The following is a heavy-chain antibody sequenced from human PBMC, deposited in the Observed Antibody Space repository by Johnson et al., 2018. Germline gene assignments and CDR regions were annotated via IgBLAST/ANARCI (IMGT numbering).Heavy chain of an antibody. CDR1: GFTFDDHT. D-gene: IGHD4-11*01. CDR3: AKGDYPKSDFFYNYYYMDV. Sequence: EVQLVETGGGLVRPGGSLRLSCAATGFTFDDHTMQWVRPAPGKGLEWVSFISWDGSSTYYADSVKGRFTISRDNSKNSLYLQMNSLRAEDTALYYCAKGDYPKSDFFYNYYYMDVWGKGTSVTVSS. CDR2: ISWDGSST. J-gene: IGHJ6*03. V-gene: IGHV3-43*01.